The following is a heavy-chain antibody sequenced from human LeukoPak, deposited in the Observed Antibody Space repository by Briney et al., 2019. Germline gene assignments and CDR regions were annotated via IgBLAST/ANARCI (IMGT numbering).Heavy chain of an antibody. CDR1: GYTFTSYD. D-gene: IGHD6-6*01. Sequence: GASVKVSCKASGYTFTSYDINWVRQATGQGLEWMGWRNPNSGNTGYAQKFQGRVTMTRNTSISTAYMELSSLRSEDTAVYYCARGLRQLVPYYYYVMDVWGQGTTVTVSS. CDR2: RNPNSGNT. J-gene: IGHJ6*02. CDR3: ARGLRQLVPYYYYVMDV. V-gene: IGHV1-8*01.